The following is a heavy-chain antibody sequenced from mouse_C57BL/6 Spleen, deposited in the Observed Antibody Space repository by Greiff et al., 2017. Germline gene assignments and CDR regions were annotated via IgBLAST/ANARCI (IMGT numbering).Heavy chain of an antibody. CDR1: GYTFTSSW. J-gene: IGHJ2*01. V-gene: IGHV1-50*01. CDR3: ARRSTVVATDY. D-gene: IGHD1-1*01. Sequence: QVQLQQPGAELVKPGASVKLSCKASGYTFTSSWMQWVKQRPGQGLEWIGEIDPADSYTNYTQKFKGKATLTVDTSSSTAYMQLSSLTSEDSAVYYCARRSTVVATDYWGQGTTLTVSS. CDR2: IDPADSYT.